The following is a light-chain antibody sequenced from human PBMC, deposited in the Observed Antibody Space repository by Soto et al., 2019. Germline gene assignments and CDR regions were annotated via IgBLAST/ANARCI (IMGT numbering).Light chain of an antibody. CDR3: HQYESSLWT. CDR1: QSISGSY. Sequence: EILLTQSPGTLSLSPGEGATLSCRASQSISGSYLTWYQQKPGQAPRLLIYAASSGATGIPDRFSGSGSGTDFTLTISRLEPEDFAVYYCHQYESSLWTFGRGTKVDIK. CDR2: AAS. J-gene: IGKJ1*01. V-gene: IGKV3-20*01.